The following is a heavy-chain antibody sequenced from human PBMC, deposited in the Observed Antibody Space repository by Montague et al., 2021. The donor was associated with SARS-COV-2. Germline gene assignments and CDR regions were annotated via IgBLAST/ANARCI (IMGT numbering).Heavy chain of an antibody. CDR3: ARDSRTDFDWLFPDSGSYYYYMDV. J-gene: IGHJ6*03. V-gene: IGHV4-39*07. Sequence: SETLSLTCTVSGGSISSSSYYWGWIRQPPGKGLEWIGSIYYSGSTYYNPSLKSRVTISVDTSKNQFSLKLSSVTAADTAVYYCARDSRTDFDWLFPDSGSYYYYMDVWGKGTTVTVS. CDR2: IYYSGST. D-gene: IGHD3-9*01. CDR1: GGSISSSSYY.